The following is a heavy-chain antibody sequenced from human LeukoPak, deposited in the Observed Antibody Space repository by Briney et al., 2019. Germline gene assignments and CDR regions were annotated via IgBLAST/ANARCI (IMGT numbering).Heavy chain of an antibody. CDR1: GYTFTSYY. CDR3: AREGTTARLAAAGLDY. J-gene: IGHJ4*02. D-gene: IGHD6-13*01. Sequence: ASVKVSCKASGYTFTSYYMHWVRQAPGQGLEWMGRINPRSGSTSYAQKFQGRVTMTRDTSTSTVYMELSSLRSEDTAVYYCAREGTTARLAAAGLDYWGQGTLVTVSS. CDR2: INPRSGST. V-gene: IGHV1-46*01.